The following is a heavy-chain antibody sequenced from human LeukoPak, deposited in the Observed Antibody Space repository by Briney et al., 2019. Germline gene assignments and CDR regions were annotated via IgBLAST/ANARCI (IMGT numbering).Heavy chain of an antibody. CDR2: ISWNSGSI. J-gene: IGHJ4*02. CDR1: GFTFDDYA. V-gene: IGHV3-9*01. D-gene: IGHD4-17*01. Sequence: GRSLRLSCAASGFTFDDYAMHWVRQAPGKGLEWVSGISWNSGSIGYADSVKGRFTISRDNAKNSLYLQMNSLRAEDTALYYCAKVPHYRDELYFDYWGQGTLVTVSS. CDR3: AKVPHYRDELYFDY.